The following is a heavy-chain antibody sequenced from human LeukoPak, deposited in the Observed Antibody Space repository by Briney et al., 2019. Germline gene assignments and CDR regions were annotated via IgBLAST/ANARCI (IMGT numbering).Heavy chain of an antibody. D-gene: IGHD1-1*01. J-gene: IGHJ4*02. V-gene: IGHV3-23*01. CDR3: ARARNDFYQSIDY. CDR1: GFTFSSYA. Sequence: GGSLRLSCAASGFTFSSYAMSWVRQAPGKGLQWVSGITGSGGTSYYGDSVKGRFTISRDNSKNMVYLQMNSLRAEDTAVYYCARARNDFYQSIDYWGQGTLVTVSS. CDR2: ITGSGGTS.